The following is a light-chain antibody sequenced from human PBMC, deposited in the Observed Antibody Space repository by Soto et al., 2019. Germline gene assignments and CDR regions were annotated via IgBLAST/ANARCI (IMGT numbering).Light chain of an antibody. CDR3: QKYHSAPRT. V-gene: IGKV1-27*01. J-gene: IGKJ1*01. CDR2: AAS. CDR1: LDFSYY. Sequence: DIQMPPSPSSLSASVGDRVTITCRATLDFSYYLAWYQQKPGKVPQLLIYAASTLQSGVPSRFSGSGSGTDFTLTISSLQPEDIATYYCQKYHSAPRTFGQGTKVEIK.